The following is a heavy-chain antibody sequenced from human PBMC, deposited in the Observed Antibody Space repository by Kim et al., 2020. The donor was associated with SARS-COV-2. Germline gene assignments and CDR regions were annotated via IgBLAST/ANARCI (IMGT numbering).Heavy chain of an antibody. V-gene: IGHV3-53*01. CDR3: ARVVVVAALNLWFDP. D-gene: IGHD2-15*01. J-gene: IGHJ5*02. Sequence: DSVEGRFTISRDNSKNTLYLQMNSLRAEDTAVYYCARVVVVAALNLWFDPWGQGTLVTVSS.